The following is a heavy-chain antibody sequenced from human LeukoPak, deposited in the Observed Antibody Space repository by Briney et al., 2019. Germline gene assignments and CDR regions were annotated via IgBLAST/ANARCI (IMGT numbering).Heavy chain of an antibody. D-gene: IGHD3-10*01. CDR2: INTNTGNP. J-gene: IGHJ4*02. Sequence: ASVKVSCKASGYTFTSYAMNWVRQAPGQGLEWTGWINTNTGNPNYAQDFTGRVIFTLDTSTSTAYMQISSLKSEDTAVYYCARPMNFYGSGSYAPLDCWGQGTLVTVAS. CDR3: ARPMNFYGSGSYAPLDC. CDR1: GYTFTSYA. V-gene: IGHV7-4-1*02.